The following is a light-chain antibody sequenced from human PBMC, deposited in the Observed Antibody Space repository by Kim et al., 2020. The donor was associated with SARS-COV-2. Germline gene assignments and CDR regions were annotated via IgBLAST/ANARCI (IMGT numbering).Light chain of an antibody. Sequence: MTQSPASLSASVGDRATITCRASQGIRNDLGWYQQKPGKAPKLLIYGASTFNSGVPSRFSGSGSGTEFTLTIRSLQPEDFATYYCLQNYNYPRTFGQGTKVDIK. J-gene: IGKJ1*01. CDR2: GAS. V-gene: IGKV1-6*01. CDR3: LQNYNYPRT. CDR1: QGIRND.